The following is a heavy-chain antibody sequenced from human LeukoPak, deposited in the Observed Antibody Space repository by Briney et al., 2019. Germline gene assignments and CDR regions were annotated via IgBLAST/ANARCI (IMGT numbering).Heavy chain of an antibody. V-gene: IGHV3-48*04. CDR1: GFTFRGYS. J-gene: IGHJ4*02. Sequence: GGSLRLSCAASGFTFRGYSMNWVRQAPGKGLEWISHTSSTGSTIYYADSVKGRFTISRDNAKNSLYLQMNSLRGEDTAVYYCARGDAWFREFLSFDYWGQESLVTVSS. CDR2: TSSTGSTI. D-gene: IGHD3-10*01. CDR3: ARGDAWFREFLSFDY.